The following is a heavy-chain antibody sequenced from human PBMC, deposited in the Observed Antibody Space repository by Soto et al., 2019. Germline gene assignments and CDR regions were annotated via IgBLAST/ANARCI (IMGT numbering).Heavy chain of an antibody. Sequence: DVHLLESGGGLVQPGGSLRLSCAASGFMFSAYAMHWVRQAPGQGLEWVSSMSGTSADTYYADSVKGRFTVSRDRSKDTLYLQLNSLRAEDTALYFCAREDGGGPFDYWGQGTLVIVSS. CDR2: MSGTSADT. J-gene: IGHJ4*02. V-gene: IGHV3-23*01. D-gene: IGHD2-15*01. CDR3: AREDGGGPFDY. CDR1: GFMFSAYA.